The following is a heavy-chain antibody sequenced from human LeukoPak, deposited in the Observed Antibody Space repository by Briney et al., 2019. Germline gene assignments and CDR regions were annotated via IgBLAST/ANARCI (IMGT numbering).Heavy chain of an antibody. Sequence: SETLSLTCTVSGGSISSYYWSWIRQPPGKGLEWMGYIYYSGSTNYNPSLKSRVTISVDTSKNQFSLKLSSVAAADTAVYYCARGPGGYSSSSPFDYWGQGTLVTVSS. J-gene: IGHJ4*02. V-gene: IGHV4-59*12. CDR2: IYYSGST. CDR3: ARGPGGYSSSSPFDY. CDR1: GGSISSYY. D-gene: IGHD6-6*01.